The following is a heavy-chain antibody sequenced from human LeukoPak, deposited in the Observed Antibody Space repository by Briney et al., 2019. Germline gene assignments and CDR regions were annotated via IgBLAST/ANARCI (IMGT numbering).Heavy chain of an antibody. CDR3: ARGQGWNYAEMDY. Sequence: ASVKVSCKASGYTFTSYDINWVRQATGRGLEWMGWMNTNSGNTGYAQKFQGRVTITRNTSISTAYMELSSLRSEDTAVYYCARGQGWNYAEMDYWGQGTLVTVSS. CDR1: GYTFTSYD. J-gene: IGHJ4*02. V-gene: IGHV1-8*03. CDR2: MNTNSGNT. D-gene: IGHD1-7*01.